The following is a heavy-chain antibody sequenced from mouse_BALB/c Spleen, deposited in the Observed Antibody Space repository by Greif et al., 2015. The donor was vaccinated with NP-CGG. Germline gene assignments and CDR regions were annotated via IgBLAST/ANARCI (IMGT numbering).Heavy chain of an antibody. CDR1: GYTFSSYW. CDR3: ARRGYGNYWFAY. CDR2: ILPGSGST. Sequence: VQLQQSGAELMKPGASVKISCKATGYTFSSYWIEWVKQRPGHGLEWIGEILPGSGSTNYNEKFKGKATFTADTSSNTAYMQLSSLTSEDSAVYYCARRGYGNYWFAYWGQGTLVTVSA. D-gene: IGHD2-10*02. V-gene: IGHV1-9*01. J-gene: IGHJ3*01.